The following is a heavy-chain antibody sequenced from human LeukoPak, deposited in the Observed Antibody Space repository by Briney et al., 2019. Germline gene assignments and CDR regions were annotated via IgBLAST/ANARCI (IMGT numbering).Heavy chain of an antibody. CDR1: GFTFSSYG. V-gene: IGHV3-23*01. CDR2: ISGSGGST. J-gene: IGHJ6*03. CDR3: AADPLAAAGSYYYYMDV. D-gene: IGHD6-13*01. Sequence: GGSLRLSCAASGFTFSSYGMSWVRQAPGKGLEWVSAISGSGGSTYYADSVKGRFTISRDNSKNTLYLQMNSLRSEDTAVYYCAADPLAAAGSYYYYMDVWGKGTTVTVSS.